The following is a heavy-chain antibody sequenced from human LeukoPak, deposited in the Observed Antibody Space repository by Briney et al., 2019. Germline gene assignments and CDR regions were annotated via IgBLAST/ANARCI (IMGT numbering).Heavy chain of an antibody. J-gene: IGHJ6*03. V-gene: IGHV3-48*02. D-gene: IGHD5-12*01. CDR2: ISSSSSTI. CDR3: ARNEYSGYDRVYFYYMDV. CDR1: GFIFSAYS. Sequence: GGSLRLSCAASGFIFSAYSLNWVRQAPGKGLEWVSYISSSSSTIYYADSVKGRFTISRDNAKNSLYLQMHSLRDEDTAVYYCARNEYSGYDRVYFYYMDVWGKGTTVTVSS.